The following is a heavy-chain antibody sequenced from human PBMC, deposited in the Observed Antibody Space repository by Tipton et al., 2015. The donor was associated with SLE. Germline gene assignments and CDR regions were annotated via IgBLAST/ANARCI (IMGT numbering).Heavy chain of an antibody. J-gene: IGHJ4*02. CDR2: INHSGST. Sequence: TLSLTCAVYGGSFSGYYWSWIRQPPGKGLEWIGEINHSGSTNYNPSHKSRVTISVDTSKNQFSLKLSSVTVADTAVYYCARGPAFGRKKSYFDYWGQGTLVTVSS. CDR3: ARGPAFGRKKSYFDY. D-gene: IGHD2-15*01. V-gene: IGHV4-34*01. CDR1: GGSFSGYY.